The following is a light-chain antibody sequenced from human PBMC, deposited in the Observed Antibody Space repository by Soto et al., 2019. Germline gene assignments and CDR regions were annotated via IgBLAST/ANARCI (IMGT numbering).Light chain of an antibody. J-gene: IGLJ1*01. CDR2: DVS. Sequence: QSALTQPASVSGSPGQSITISCTGSSSDVGAYNFVSWYQQHPGKVPRLMIFDVSSRPSGVSDRFSGSKSGNTASLTISGLQAEDGGDYYCSSYTSSSTHVFGSGTKATVL. V-gene: IGLV2-14*03. CDR3: SSYTSSSTHV. CDR1: SSDVGAYNF.